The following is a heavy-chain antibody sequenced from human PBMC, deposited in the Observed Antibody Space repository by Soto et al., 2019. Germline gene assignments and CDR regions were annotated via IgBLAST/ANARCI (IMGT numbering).Heavy chain of an antibody. V-gene: IGHV2-5*01. J-gene: IGHJ4*01. D-gene: IGHD6-13*01. Sequence: GPTLVNPTQTLTLTCTFSGFPLSTSGVGVGWIRQPPGKALEWLALIYWNDDKWYRPSLKSRLTVTKDTSKNQVVLTMANMDPVDSGTYYCAHTVAYSSTWNYFDYWGHGTPVTVSS. CDR1: GFPLSTSGVG. CDR3: AHTVAYSSTWNYFDY. CDR2: IYWNDDK.